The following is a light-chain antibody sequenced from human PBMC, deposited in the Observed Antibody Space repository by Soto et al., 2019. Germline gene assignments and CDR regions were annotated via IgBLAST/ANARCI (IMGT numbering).Light chain of an antibody. CDR2: RAS. Sequence: EIVMTQSPATLSVSPGGRATLSCRASQSVSSYLAWYQQRPGQPPRLLIYRASTRATGIPARFSGSGSGTEFSLTLRSLQSEDFAVYYCQQYNTWPPRYTFGQGTKLEI. CDR1: QSVSSY. V-gene: IGKV3-15*01. CDR3: QQYNTWPPRYT. J-gene: IGKJ2*01.